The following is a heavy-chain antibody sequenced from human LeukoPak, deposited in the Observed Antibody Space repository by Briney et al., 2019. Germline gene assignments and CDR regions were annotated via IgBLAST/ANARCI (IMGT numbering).Heavy chain of an antibody. CDR2: ISGSGGST. CDR3: AKGEYYDSSGQPLDY. CDR1: GFTFSSYT. V-gene: IGHV3-23*01. D-gene: IGHD3-22*01. Sequence: GGSLRLSCAASGFTFSSYTMSWVRQAPGKGLEWVSAISGSGGSTYYADSVKGRFTISRDNSKNTLYLQMNSLRAEDTAVYYCAKGEYYDSSGQPLDYWGQGTLVTVSS. J-gene: IGHJ4*02.